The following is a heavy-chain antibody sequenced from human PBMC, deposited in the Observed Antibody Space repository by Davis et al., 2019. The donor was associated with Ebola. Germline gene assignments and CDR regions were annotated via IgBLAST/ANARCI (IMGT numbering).Heavy chain of an antibody. D-gene: IGHD6-19*01. J-gene: IGHJ4*02. CDR3: ARDGYSNDWGDY. V-gene: IGHV3-48*01. CDR1: GFSFGDYS. CDR2: ISTGGTTT. Sequence: GGSLRLSCAASGFSFGDYSMSWVRQAPGKGLEWLSYISTGGTTTYYKESVKGRFSTSRDNAKNSLFLDMNSLRPEDTAVYYCARDGYSNDWGDYWGQGTLVTVSS.